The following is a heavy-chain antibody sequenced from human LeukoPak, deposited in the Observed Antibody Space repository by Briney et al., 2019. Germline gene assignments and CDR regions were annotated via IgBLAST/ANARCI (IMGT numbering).Heavy chain of an antibody. D-gene: IGHD5-24*01. CDR2: ITKSGDQT. V-gene: IGHV3-23*01. Sequence: GGSLRLSCVPSGITFSNSALSWVRQAPGKGLEWVSTITKSGDQTHYADSVRGLFTISRDIFKNTLYLQMNSLRAEDTAVYHCVKSAGKDGYRDVFDIWGQGTVVTVSS. CDR3: VKSAGKDGYRDVFDI. CDR1: GITFSNSA. J-gene: IGHJ3*02.